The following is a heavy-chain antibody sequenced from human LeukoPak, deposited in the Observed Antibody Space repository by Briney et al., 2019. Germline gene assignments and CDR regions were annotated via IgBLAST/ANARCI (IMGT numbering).Heavy chain of an antibody. Sequence: GGSLRLSCAASGFTLSSHTMTWVRQAPGKGLEWVSDISRSSSEIHYADSVTGRFTISRDNAKNSVYLQMNSLRVEDTAVYYCAELGITMIGGVWGKGTTVTISS. CDR3: AELGITMIGGV. D-gene: IGHD3-10*02. CDR2: ISRSSSEI. CDR1: GFTLSSHT. V-gene: IGHV3-48*01. J-gene: IGHJ6*04.